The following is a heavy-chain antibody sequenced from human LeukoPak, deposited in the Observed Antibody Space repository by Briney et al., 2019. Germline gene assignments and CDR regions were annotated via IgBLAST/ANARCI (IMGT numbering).Heavy chain of an antibody. J-gene: IGHJ5*02. Sequence: GGSLRLSCAASGFSFSTYYVNWVRQAPGKGLEWVGFIRSKAYGATTEYAASVKGRFTISRDDSKSIAYLQMNSLKTEDTAVYYCTRDPYYYDSSGHEWPDPWGQGTLVTVSS. D-gene: IGHD3-22*01. CDR2: IRSKAYGATT. CDR1: GFSFSTYY. V-gene: IGHV3-49*04. CDR3: TRDPYYYDSSGHEWPDP.